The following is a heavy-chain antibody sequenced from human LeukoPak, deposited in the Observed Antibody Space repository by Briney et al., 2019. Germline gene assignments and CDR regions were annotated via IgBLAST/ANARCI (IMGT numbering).Heavy chain of an antibody. V-gene: IGHV3-48*04. J-gene: IGHJ5*02. Sequence: GGSLRLSCAASGFTFSGHNMNWVRQAPGRGLEWISFVSISSGTIYYADSVKGRFRISRDNAKSSLDLEMNSLRAEDTAVYYCARGGCSSTSCYTSRDNWFDPWGQGTLVTVSS. CDR2: VSISSGTI. CDR1: GFTFSGHN. CDR3: ARGGCSSTSCYTSRDNWFDP. D-gene: IGHD2-2*02.